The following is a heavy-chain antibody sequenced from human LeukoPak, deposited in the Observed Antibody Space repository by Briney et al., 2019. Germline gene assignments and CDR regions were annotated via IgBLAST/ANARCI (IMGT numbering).Heavy chain of an antibody. CDR2: ISAYNGNT. CDR3: ARGGVQNSYGSHTDY. Sequence: ASVKVSCKASGYTFTSYGISWVRQAPGQGLEWMGWISAYNGNTNYAQKLQGRVTMTTDTSTSTAYMELRSLRSDDTAVYYCARGGVQNSYGSHTDYWGQGTLVTVSS. CDR1: GYTFTSYG. D-gene: IGHD5-18*01. J-gene: IGHJ4*02. V-gene: IGHV1-18*01.